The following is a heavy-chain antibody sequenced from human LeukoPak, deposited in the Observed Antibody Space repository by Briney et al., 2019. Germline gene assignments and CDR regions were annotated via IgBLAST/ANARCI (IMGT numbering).Heavy chain of an antibody. CDR2: IFSGGDI. CDR3: AKDPGHYDYVWGSANPNWFDP. Sequence: GGSLRLSCTASGFNVRNKYMSWVRQAPGKGLEWVSVIFSGGDIYYADSVKGRFTISRDNAKNTLYLQMNSLRAEDTAVYYCAKDPGHYDYVWGSANPNWFDPWGQGTLVTVSS. D-gene: IGHD3-16*01. V-gene: IGHV3-66*01. J-gene: IGHJ5*02. CDR1: GFNVRNKY.